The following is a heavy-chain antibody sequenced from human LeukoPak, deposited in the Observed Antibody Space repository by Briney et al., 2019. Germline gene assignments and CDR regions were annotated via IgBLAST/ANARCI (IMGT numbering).Heavy chain of an antibody. Sequence: SQTLSLAWPLAGRSFSEYYRSFIRQPPGEGLEWSGDIYYNGSSDFNPSLTSRVTISEATSKNKSSLRISSVTAADTAVYSGAGEAYNCGWLDNWGQGTLVTVSS. J-gene: IGHJ4*02. D-gene: IGHD1-1*01. CDR1: GRSFSEYY. V-gene: IGHV4-59*01. CDR3: AGEAYNCGWLDN. CDR2: IYYNGSS.